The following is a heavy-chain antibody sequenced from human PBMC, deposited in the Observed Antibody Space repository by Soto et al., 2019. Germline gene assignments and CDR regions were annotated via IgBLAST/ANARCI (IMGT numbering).Heavy chain of an antibody. V-gene: IGHV3-43*01. CDR1: GWDFEDYT. CDR2: ISYDGDDT. J-gene: IGHJ4*02. Sequence: GWSLRLSCSASGWDFEDYTMHWVRQPPGKGLECVSRISYDGDDTYYADSVRGRFTMSRDNSKNSLFLLMNNLTPEDTAVYYCAKDEPYYFDHWGKGTLVTVSS. CDR3: AKDEPYYFDH.